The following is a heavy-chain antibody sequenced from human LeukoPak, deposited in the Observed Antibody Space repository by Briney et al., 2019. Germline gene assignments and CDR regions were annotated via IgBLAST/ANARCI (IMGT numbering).Heavy chain of an antibody. CDR2: INPNSGGT. Sequence: ASVKVSCKASGYTFTGYYMHWVRQAPGQGLEWMGWINPNSGGTNYAQKFQGRVTMTRDTSISTAYMELSRLRSDDTAVYYCARISDSSGSDAFDIWGQGTMVTVSS. CDR3: ARISDSSGSDAFDI. D-gene: IGHD3-22*01. V-gene: IGHV1-2*02. J-gene: IGHJ3*02. CDR1: GYTFTGYY.